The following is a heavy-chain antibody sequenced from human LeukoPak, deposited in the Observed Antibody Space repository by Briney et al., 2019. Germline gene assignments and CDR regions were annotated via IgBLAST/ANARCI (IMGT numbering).Heavy chain of an antibody. CDR2: MWYDGSNK. D-gene: IGHD5-18*01. J-gene: IGHJ5*02. Sequence: PGRSLRLSCAASGFTFSSYGMHWVRQAPGKGLEWVAVMWYDGSNKYYADSVKGRFTISRDNSKNTLYLQMNSLRAEDTAVYYCAKGQQEGSYGNWFDLWGQGTLVTVSS. CDR3: AKGQQEGSYGNWFDL. V-gene: IGHV3-33*06. CDR1: GFTFSSYG.